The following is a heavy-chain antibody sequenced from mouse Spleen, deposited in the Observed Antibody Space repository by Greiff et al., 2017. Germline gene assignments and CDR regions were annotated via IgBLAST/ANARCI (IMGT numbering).Heavy chain of an antibody. J-gene: IGHJ4*01. CDR3: ARRDYGFIYYAMDY. CDR2: IWSGGST. Sequence: VQLQESGPGLVQPSQSLSITCTVSGFSLTSYGVHWVRQSPGKGLEWLGVIWSGGSTDYNAAFISRLSISKDNSKSQVFFKMNSLQADDTAIYYCARRDYGFIYYAMDYWGQGTSVTVSS. D-gene: IGHD1-1*01. CDR1: GFSLTSYG. V-gene: IGHV2-2*01.